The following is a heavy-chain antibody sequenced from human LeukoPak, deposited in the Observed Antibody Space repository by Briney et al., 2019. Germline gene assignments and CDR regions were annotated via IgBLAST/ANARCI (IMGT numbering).Heavy chain of an antibody. Sequence: GGSLRLSCAASGFTFSSYAMSWVRQAPGKGLEWASAITGSGNTYYADSVRGRFTISRDNSKNTLFLQLDSLRVEDTAVYYCAKEDPAIILGIDYWGQGALVIVSS. V-gene: IGHV3-23*01. D-gene: IGHD5-18*01. J-gene: IGHJ4*02. CDR3: AKEDPAIILGIDY. CDR1: GFTFSSYA. CDR2: ITGSGNT.